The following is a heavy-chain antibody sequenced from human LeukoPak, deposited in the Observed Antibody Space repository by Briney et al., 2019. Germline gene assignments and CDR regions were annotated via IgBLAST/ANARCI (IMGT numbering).Heavy chain of an antibody. J-gene: IGHJ3*02. V-gene: IGHV3-48*01. CDR1: GYTFTDYY. CDR3: ARDLLHAFDI. CDR2: IGGSSRSI. Sequence: PRASVKVSCKASGYTFTDYYMHWVRQAPGKGLEWISYIGGSSRSISYADSVKGRFTISRDNAKNSLYLQMNSLRAEDTALYYCARDLLHAFDIWGQGTTVTVSS.